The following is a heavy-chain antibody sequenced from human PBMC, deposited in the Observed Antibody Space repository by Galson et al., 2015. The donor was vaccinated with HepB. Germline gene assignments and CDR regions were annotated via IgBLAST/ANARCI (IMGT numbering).Heavy chain of an antibody. J-gene: IGHJ6*03. Sequence: SLRLSCAASGFTFSSYGMHWVRQAPGKGLEWVAVIWYDGSNKYYADSVKGRFTISRDNSKNTLYLQMNSLRAEDTAVYYCARARDTAMGNYYYYMDVWGKGTTVTVSS. V-gene: IGHV3-33*01. CDR3: ARARDTAMGNYYYYMDV. D-gene: IGHD5-18*01. CDR1: GFTFSSYG. CDR2: IWYDGSNK.